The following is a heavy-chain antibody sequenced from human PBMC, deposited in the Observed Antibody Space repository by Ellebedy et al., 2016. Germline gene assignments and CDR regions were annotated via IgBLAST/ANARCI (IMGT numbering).Heavy chain of an antibody. CDR1: GLTVRSAY. V-gene: IGHV3-53*01. J-gene: IGHJ4*02. CDR3: AESGYSYAWGH. CDR2: TSPGGDT. Sequence: GESLKISCAASGLTVRSAYISWFRQPPGRGPEWVSMTSPGGDTYYAISVRGRFTMSRDNSKNTLHLQMTSLTAEDTAVYFCAESGYSYAWGHWGQGTLVTVSS. D-gene: IGHD5-18*01.